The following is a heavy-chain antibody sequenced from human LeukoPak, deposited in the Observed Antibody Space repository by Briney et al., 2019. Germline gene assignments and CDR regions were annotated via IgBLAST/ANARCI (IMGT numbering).Heavy chain of an antibody. CDR3: AKGREYYYGSGSYRA. V-gene: IGHV3-48*03. J-gene: IGHJ4*02. CDR2: ISSSGSTI. CDR1: GFTFSSYE. D-gene: IGHD3-10*01. Sequence: GGSLRLSCAASGFTFSSYEMNWVRQAPGKGLEWVSYISSSGSTIYYADSVKGRFTISRDNSKNTLYLQMNSLRAEDTAVYYCAKGREYYYGSGSYRAWGQGTLVTVSS.